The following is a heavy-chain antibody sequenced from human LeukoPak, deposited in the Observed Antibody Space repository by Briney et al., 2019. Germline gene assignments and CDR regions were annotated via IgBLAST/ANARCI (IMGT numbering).Heavy chain of an antibody. V-gene: IGHV1-46*01. J-gene: IGHJ4*02. CDR2: INPSGVSA. CDR1: GYTFSNYF. D-gene: IGHD6-13*01. CDR3: AREERAIAALGGGALDY. Sequence: ASVKVSCKASGYTFSNYFIHWVRQAPGQGLEWMGIINPSGVSATYAQSFQGRLTMTRDTSTGTVYMELSSLRSEDTAVYYCAREERAIAALGGGALDYWGQGTLVTVSS.